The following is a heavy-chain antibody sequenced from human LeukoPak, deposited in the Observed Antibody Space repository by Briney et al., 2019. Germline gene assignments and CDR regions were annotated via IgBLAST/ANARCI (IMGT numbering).Heavy chain of an antibody. Sequence: TGGSLRLSCAASGFTVSDNYMSWVRQAPGKGLEWVSVIYSDGTTYYADSVQGRFTISRDNSKNTVYLQMKSLRAEDTAVYFCARERSYYYYYMDVWGKGTTVTVSS. J-gene: IGHJ6*03. CDR1: GFTVSDNY. CDR3: ARERSYYYYYMDV. V-gene: IGHV3-53*01. D-gene: IGHD3-10*01. CDR2: IYSDGTT.